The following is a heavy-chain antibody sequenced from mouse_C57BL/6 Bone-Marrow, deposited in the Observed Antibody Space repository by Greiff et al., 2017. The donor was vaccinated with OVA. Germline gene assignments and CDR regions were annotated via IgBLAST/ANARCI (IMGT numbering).Heavy chain of an antibody. CDR3: ARTGTWLYWYFDV. J-gene: IGHJ1*03. CDR2: ISSGSSTI. CDR1: GFTFSDYG. V-gene: IGHV5-17*01. Sequence: EVQRVESGGGLVKPGGSLKLSCAASGFTFSDYGMHWVRQAPEKGLEWVAYISSGSSTIYYADTVKGRFTISRDNAKNTLFLQMTSLRSEDTAMYYCARTGTWLYWYFDVWGTGTTVTVSS. D-gene: IGHD4-1*01.